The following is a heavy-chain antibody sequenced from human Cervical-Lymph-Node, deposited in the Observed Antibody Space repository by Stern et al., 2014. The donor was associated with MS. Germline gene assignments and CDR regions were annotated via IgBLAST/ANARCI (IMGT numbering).Heavy chain of an antibody. D-gene: IGHD3-3*01. J-gene: IGHJ5*02. Sequence: VHLVESGGGVVQPGRSLRLSCAASGFTFSVYGMPLVRQAPGKGLEWVALRSYDGSNKAYADSVKGRFTISRDNSKDTLYLQMNSLRSEDTAVYYCTKRESDFWSGGFDPWGQGTLVTVSS. V-gene: IGHV3-30*18. CDR3: TKRESDFWSGGFDP. CDR2: RSYDGSNK. CDR1: GFTFSVYG.